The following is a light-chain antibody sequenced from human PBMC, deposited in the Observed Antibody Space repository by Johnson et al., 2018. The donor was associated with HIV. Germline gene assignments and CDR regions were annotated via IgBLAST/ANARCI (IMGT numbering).Light chain of an antibody. V-gene: IGLV1-51*02. CDR3: GTWDSSLSAGV. CDR1: SSNVGNNY. Sequence: QSVLTQPPSVSATPGQKVTIYCSGSSSNVGNNYVSWYQQLPGTAPKLLIYENNKRPSGIPDRFSGSKSGTSATLGITGLQTWDEADYYCGTWDSSLSAGVFGTVTKVTVL. CDR2: ENN. J-gene: IGLJ1*01.